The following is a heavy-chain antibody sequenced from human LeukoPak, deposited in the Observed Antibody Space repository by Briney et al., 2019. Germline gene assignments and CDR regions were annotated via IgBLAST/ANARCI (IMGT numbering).Heavy chain of an antibody. CDR2: IDTSGST. D-gene: IGHD6-13*01. V-gene: IGHV4-61*02. Sequence: PSETLSLTCTVSGGSISSGTYSWSWVRQPARKGLEWIGRIDTSGSTNYNPSLKSRVTISVDTSKNQFSLKLTSVTAADTAVYYCARAPSWYEAAFDIWGQGTMVTVSS. CDR3: ARAPSWYEAAFDI. CDR1: GGSISSGTYS. J-gene: IGHJ3*02.